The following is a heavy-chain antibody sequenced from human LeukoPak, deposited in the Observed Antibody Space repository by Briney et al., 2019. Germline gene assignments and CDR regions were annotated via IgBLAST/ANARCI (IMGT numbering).Heavy chain of an antibody. CDR3: AKVVVGAPYGLDV. CDR2: ISGTGGST. Sequence: GGSLRLSCAASGFTFSSYAMSWVRQAPGKGLEWISAISGTGGSTFYADSVKGRFTISRDNSKNTLYLQMNSLRAEDTAVYYCAKVVVGAPYGLDVWGQGTTVTVSS. D-gene: IGHD1-26*01. J-gene: IGHJ6*02. V-gene: IGHV3-23*01. CDR1: GFTFSSYA.